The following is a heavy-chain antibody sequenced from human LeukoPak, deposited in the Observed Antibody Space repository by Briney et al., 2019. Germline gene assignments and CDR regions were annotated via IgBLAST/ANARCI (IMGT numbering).Heavy chain of an antibody. J-gene: IGHJ4*02. CDR2: IYYSGST. CDR3: ATQLGYCSSTSCYTFDY. Sequence: SETLSLTCTVSGGSISSGGYSWSWIRQHPGKGLEWIGYIYYSGSTYYNPSLKSRVTISVDTSKNQFSLKLSSVTAADTAVYYCATQLGYCSSTSCYTFDYWGQGTLVTVSS. CDR1: GGSISSGGYS. D-gene: IGHD2-2*02. V-gene: IGHV4-31*03.